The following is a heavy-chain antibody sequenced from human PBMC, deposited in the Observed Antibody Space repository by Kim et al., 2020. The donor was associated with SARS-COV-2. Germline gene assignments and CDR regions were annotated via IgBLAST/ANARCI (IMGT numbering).Heavy chain of an antibody. J-gene: IGHJ4*02. CDR3: ARDIQLGSSSPIFGPNYFDY. V-gene: IGHV3-11*06. Sequence: RFTISRDNAKNSLYLQMNSLRAEDTAVYYCARDIQLGSSSPIFGPNYFDYWGQGTLVTVSS. D-gene: IGHD6-6*01.